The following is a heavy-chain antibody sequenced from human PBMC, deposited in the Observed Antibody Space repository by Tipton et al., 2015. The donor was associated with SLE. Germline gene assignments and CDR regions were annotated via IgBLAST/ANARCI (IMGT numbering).Heavy chain of an antibody. CDR2: IKQDGSEE. Sequence: SLRLSCAASGFTFGSYGMHWVRQAPGKGLEWVANIKQDGSEEFYVDSVKGRFTISRDNAKDSLYLQMSGLRAEDTAVYYCARLGITVFGVILNRFFDFWGQGTLVTVSS. CDR3: ARLGITVFGVILNRFFDF. J-gene: IGHJ4*02. D-gene: IGHD3-3*01. V-gene: IGHV3-7*01. CDR1: GFTFGSYG.